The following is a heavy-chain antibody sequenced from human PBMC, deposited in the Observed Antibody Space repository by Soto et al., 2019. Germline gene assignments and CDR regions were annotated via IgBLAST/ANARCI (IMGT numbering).Heavy chain of an antibody. D-gene: IGHD2-2*02. J-gene: IGHJ6*02. CDR1: GFIFSGSA. CDR3: ARGQGAAIGDYYYYYGMDV. V-gene: IGHV3-73*01. CDR2: IRSRANNFAT. Sequence: GGSLRLSCAASGFIFSGSAIHWVRQASGKGLEWVGRIRSRANNFATSSAASVKGRFTFSRDDSKNTAYLQMNTLKPEDTAVYYCARGQGAAIGDYYYYYGMDVWGQGTTVTVSS.